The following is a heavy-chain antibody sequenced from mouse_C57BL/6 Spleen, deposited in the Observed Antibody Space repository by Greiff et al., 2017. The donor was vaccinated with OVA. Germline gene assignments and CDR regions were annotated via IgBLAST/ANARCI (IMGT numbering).Heavy chain of an antibody. CDR3: ARRITTVVATEAMDY. V-gene: IGHV1-61*01. CDR1: GYTFTSYW. Sequence: QVQLQQPGAELVRPGSSVKLSCKASGYTFTSYWMDWVKQRPGQGLEWIGNIYPSDSETHYNQKFKDKATLTVDKYSSTAYMQLSSLTSEDSAVYYCARRITTVVATEAMDYWGQGTSVTVSS. D-gene: IGHD1-1*01. J-gene: IGHJ4*01. CDR2: IYPSDSET.